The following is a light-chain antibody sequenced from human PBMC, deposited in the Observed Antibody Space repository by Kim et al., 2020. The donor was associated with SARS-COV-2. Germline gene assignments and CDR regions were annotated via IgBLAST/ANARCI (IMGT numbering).Light chain of an antibody. J-gene: IGKJ2*01. CDR1: QSVSNF. V-gene: IGKV3-11*01. Sequence: PGETATLSCRASQSVSNFLAWYQQKPGQAPRLLIYDASNRAPGIPARFSGSGSGTDFTLTISSLEAEGFAVYYCQQRTNWPPFTFGQGTKLEI. CDR2: DAS. CDR3: QQRTNWPPFT.